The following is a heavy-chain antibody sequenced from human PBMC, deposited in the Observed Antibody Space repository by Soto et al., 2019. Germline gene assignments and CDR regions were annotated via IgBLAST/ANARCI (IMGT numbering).Heavy chain of an antibody. Sequence: EQLAESGGGVVQPGRSLRLSCAASGFNFRAYGMHWVRQAQGRGLEWVAVIGHDGDDTFYGDSVKGRFSISRDNPRNTLYLQMNDLRAEDTAMYFCARDRFGGTQGTNWLDPWGQGTLVIVSS. D-gene: IGHD1-26*01. CDR2: IGHDGDDT. CDR3: ARDRFGGTQGTNWLDP. V-gene: IGHV3-33*01. J-gene: IGHJ5*02. CDR1: GFNFRAYG.